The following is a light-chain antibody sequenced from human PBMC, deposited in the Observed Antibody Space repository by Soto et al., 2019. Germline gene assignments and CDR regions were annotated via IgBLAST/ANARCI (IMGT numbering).Light chain of an antibody. Sequence: QSALTQPASVSGSPGQSITISCTGTSSDVGGYNYVSCYQQHPRKAPKVMIYDVSNRPSGVSNRYSGSKSGNTASLTISGLQAEDEADYYCSSYTSSSTPYVFGTGTKVTAL. J-gene: IGLJ1*01. CDR2: DVS. CDR1: SSDVGGYNY. CDR3: SSYTSSSTPYV. V-gene: IGLV2-14*01.